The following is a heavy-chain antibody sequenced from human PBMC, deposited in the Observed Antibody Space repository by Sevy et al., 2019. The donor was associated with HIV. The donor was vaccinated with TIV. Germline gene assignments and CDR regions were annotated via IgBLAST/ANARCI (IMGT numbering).Heavy chain of an antibody. Sequence: GGSLRLSCAASGFTFSSYSMNWVRQAPGKGLEWVSYVSSLSNYIYYEDSVKGRFTISRDNAKNSLYLQMNNLRVEDTAVYYCARDRKGEYSAYDGAGYFGMDVWGQGITVTVSS. J-gene: IGHJ6*02. CDR2: VSSLSNYI. CDR1: GFTFSSYS. D-gene: IGHD5-12*01. CDR3: ARDRKGEYSAYDGAGYFGMDV. V-gene: IGHV3-21*01.